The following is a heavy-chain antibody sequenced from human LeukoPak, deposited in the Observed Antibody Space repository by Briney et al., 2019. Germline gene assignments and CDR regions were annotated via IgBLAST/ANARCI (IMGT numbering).Heavy chain of an antibody. J-gene: IGHJ4*02. Sequence: GRSLRLSCAASGFTFSSYGMHWVRQAPGKGLEWVAAISHDGSNKYYADSVKGRFTISRDNSKNTLYLQMNSLRAEDTAVYYCAKDYYGSSTPLWGQGTLVTVSS. D-gene: IGHD6-6*01. V-gene: IGHV3-30*18. CDR3: AKDYYGSSTPL. CDR1: GFTFSSYG. CDR2: ISHDGSNK.